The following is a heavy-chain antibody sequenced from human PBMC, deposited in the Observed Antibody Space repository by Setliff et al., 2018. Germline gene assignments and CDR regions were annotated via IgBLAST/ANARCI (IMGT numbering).Heavy chain of an antibody. D-gene: IGHD6-13*01. CDR3: ARGRGYSSTWYALPYFDC. Sequence: GESLKISCKGSGYSFTSNWIAWVRQMPGKGLECMGIIYPGNSNTRYSPPFQGQVTISADKAINTAYLQWNSLQASDTAMYYCARGRGYSSTWYALPYFDCWGQGTLVTVSS. CDR1: GYSFTSNW. V-gene: IGHV5-51*01. CDR2: IYPGNSNT. J-gene: IGHJ4*02.